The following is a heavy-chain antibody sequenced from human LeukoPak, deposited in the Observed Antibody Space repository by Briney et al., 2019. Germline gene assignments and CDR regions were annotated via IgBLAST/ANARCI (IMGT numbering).Heavy chain of an antibody. J-gene: IGHJ4*02. CDR3: AGAASLVAAFDY. D-gene: IGHD2-15*01. CDR1: GFTFSTYD. V-gene: IGHV3-21*01. Sequence: GGSLRLSCAASGFTFSTYDMNWVRQAPGKGLEWVSSISTTSRYIYYADSVRGRFTISRDNARNSLYLQLNSLTAEDTALYFCAGAASLVAAFDYWGQGALVTVSS. CDR2: ISTTSRYI.